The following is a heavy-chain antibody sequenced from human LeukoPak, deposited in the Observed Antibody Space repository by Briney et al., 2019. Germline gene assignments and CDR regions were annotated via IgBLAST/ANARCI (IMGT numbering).Heavy chain of an antibody. J-gene: IGHJ4*02. D-gene: IGHD6-13*01. V-gene: IGHV4-59*01. CDR2: IYYSGST. CDR1: GGSISSYY. Sequence: PSETLSLTCTVSGGSISSYYWSWIRQPPGKGLEWIGYIYYSGSTNYNPSLKSRVTISVDMSKNQFSLKLSSVTAADTAVYYCARVRSPGIAAAGPFDYWGQGTLVTVSS. CDR3: ARVRSPGIAAAGPFDY.